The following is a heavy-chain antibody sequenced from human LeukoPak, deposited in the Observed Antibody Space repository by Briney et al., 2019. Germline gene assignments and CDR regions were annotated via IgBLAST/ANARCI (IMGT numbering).Heavy chain of an antibody. CDR1: GYTFTSYD. Sequence: ASVKVSRKASGYTFTSYDINWVRQATGQGLEWMGWMNPNSGNTGYAQKFQGRVTMTRNTSISTAYMELSSLRSEDTAVYYCARAGGYCGRISCPYYFDYWGQGSLVAVSS. CDR2: MNPNSGNT. D-gene: IGHD2-15*01. V-gene: IGHV1-8*01. CDR3: ARAGGYCGRISCPYYFDY. J-gene: IGHJ4*02.